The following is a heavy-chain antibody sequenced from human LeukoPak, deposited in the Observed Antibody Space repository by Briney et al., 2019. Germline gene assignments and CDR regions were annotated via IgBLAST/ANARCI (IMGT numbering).Heavy chain of an antibody. Sequence: ASVKVSCKASGYTFSGYAINWVRQAPGQGLEWMGWISPYNGNTDYAQKFEGRVTMTTDKSTSTAYMELRSLTSDDTAVYYCARDPLRSTWSTYYNALDVWGQGTTVTVSS. CDR2: ISPYNGNT. CDR1: GYTFSGYA. J-gene: IGHJ6*02. D-gene: IGHD6-13*01. CDR3: ARDPLRSTWSTYYNALDV. V-gene: IGHV1-18*01.